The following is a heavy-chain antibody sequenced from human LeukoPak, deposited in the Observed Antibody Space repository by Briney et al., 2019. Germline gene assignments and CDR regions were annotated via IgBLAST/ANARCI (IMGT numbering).Heavy chain of an antibody. D-gene: IGHD2-21*02. CDR1: GITFSNAW. Sequence: GGSLRLSCAASGITFSNAWMNWVRQVPGKGLEWVGRIKTKADGGTTDYSAPVKGRFIISRDDSKNTMYLQMNSLMPEDTGLYYCTTATLLLFSGWTVSTPEGMDVWGRGTSVIVSS. V-gene: IGHV3-15*01. CDR3: TTATLLLFSGWTVSTPEGMDV. J-gene: IGHJ6*02. CDR2: IKTKADGGTT.